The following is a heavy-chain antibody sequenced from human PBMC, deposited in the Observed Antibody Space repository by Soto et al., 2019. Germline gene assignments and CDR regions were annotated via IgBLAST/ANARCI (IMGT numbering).Heavy chain of an antibody. CDR2: IWYDGSNK. CDR3: ARYLDIPFDY. V-gene: IGHV3-33*01. D-gene: IGHD2-2*03. Sequence: QVQLVEPGGGVVQPGRSLRLSCAASGFTFSSYGMHWVRQAPGKGLEWVAVIWYDGSNKYYADSVKGRFTISRDNYKKTLYLQMDSLKAEDTAVYYCARYLDIPFDYWGQGTLVTVSS. CDR1: GFTFSSYG. J-gene: IGHJ4*02.